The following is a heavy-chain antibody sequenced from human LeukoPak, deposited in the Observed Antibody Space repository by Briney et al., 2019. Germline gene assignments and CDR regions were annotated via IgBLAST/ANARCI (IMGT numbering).Heavy chain of an antibody. D-gene: IGHD1-26*01. CDR3: AKRPSIIVGVSNWFDP. Sequence: AGGSLRLSCAVSGFTVSSNYMNWVRQAPGKGLEWVSLLYSGDSTYYADSVKGRFTISRDNSKNTLYLQMNSLRAEDTAVYYCAKRPSIIVGVSNWFDPWGQGTLVTVSS. CDR2: LYSGDST. CDR1: GFTVSSNY. V-gene: IGHV3-66*01. J-gene: IGHJ5*02.